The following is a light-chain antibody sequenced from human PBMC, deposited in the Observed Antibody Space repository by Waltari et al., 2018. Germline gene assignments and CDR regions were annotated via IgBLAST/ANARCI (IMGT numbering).Light chain of an antibody. J-gene: IGLJ2*01. Sequence: SSELTPDPAVSVALGQPVRITCEGDSLRSYFALWYQQKAGQAPGLVIYGKNNLPSGIPDRFSGSSSGNTASLTITGAQAEDEADYYCNPRDSSGIHRVVFGGGTKRTVL. CDR3: NPRDSSGIHRVV. CDR1: SLRSYF. V-gene: IGLV3-19*01. CDR2: GKN.